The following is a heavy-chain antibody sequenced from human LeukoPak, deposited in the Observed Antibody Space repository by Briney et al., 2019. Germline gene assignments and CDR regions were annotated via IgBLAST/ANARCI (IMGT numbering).Heavy chain of an antibody. CDR1: GFTLSTDT. D-gene: IGHD3-10*01. Sequence: GGSLRLSCVASGFTLSTDTMTWVRRAPGKALEWVSSVEGSGDTTSYADSVKGRFTISRDNSKNTLYLHMSSLRAEDTATYYCAKGSSGNYYHWGQGTLVTVSS. CDR3: AKGSSGNYYH. J-gene: IGHJ1*01. CDR2: VEGSGDTT. V-gene: IGHV3-23*01.